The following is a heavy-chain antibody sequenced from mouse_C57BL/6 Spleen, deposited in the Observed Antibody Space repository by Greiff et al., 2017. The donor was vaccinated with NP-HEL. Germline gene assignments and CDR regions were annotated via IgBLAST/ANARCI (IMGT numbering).Heavy chain of an antibody. CDR1: GFTFSNYW. D-gene: IGHD3-2*02. J-gene: IGHJ3*01. V-gene: IGHV6-3*01. Sequence: EVQLVESGGGLVQPGGSMKLSCVASGFTFSNYWMNWVRQSPEKGLEWVAQIRLKSDNYATHYAESVKGRFTISRDDSKSSVYLQMNNLRAEDTGIYYCTSSGYVSWFAYWGQGTLVTVSA. CDR2: IRLKSDNYAT. CDR3: TSSGYVSWFAY.